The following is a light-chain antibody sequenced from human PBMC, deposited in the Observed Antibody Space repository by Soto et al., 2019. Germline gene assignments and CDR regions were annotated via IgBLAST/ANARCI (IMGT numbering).Light chain of an antibody. CDR2: KAS. J-gene: IGKJ1*01. CDR3: QQYNSYSPT. V-gene: IGKV1-5*03. Sequence: DIQRTQSPSTLPASVGDRATITRRASQSICTWLAWYQQEQGKAPKLXIHKASSLQSGVPSRFSGSGAGTDCTRTISSLHPDDFSTDYCQQYNSYSPTFCQGTKVDIK. CDR1: QSICTW.